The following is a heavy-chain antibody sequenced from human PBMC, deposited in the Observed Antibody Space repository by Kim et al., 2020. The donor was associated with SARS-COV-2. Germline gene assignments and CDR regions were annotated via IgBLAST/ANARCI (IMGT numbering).Heavy chain of an antibody. V-gene: IGHV4-59*08. CDR3: ARQGEYYYYGMDV. J-gene: IGHJ6*02. Sequence: SNPSPKSQVTMPVDTSKNQFSLKLTSVTAADTAVYYCARQGEYYYYGMDVWGQGTTVTVS.